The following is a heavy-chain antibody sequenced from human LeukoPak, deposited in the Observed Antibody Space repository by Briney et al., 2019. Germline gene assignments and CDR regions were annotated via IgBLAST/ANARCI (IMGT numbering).Heavy chain of an antibody. CDR1: GFTFSSYG. CDR3: AKDHRAYCGGDCVDFDY. Sequence: PGGSLRLSCAVSGFTFSSYGMHWVRQAPGKGLEWVAFIRYDGSNKYYADSVKGRFTISRDNSKNTLYLQMNSLRAEDTAVYYCAKDHRAYCGGDCVDFDYWGQGTLVTVSS. D-gene: IGHD2-21*02. V-gene: IGHV3-30*02. J-gene: IGHJ4*02. CDR2: IRYDGSNK.